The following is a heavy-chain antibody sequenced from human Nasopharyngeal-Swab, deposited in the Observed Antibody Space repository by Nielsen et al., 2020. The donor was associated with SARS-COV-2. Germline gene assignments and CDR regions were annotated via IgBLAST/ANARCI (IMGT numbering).Heavy chain of an antibody. Sequence: VRQMPGKGLEWVSAISGSGGSTYYADSVKGRFTISRDNSKNTLYLQMNSLKTEDTAVYHCTTDHDRAMTVWGQGALVTVSS. CDR3: TTDHDRAMTV. CDR2: ISGSGGST. D-gene: IGHD3-10*02. J-gene: IGHJ4*02. V-gene: IGHV3-23*01.